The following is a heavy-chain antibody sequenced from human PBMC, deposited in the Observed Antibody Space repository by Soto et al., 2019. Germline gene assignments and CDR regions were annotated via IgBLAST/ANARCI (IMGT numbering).Heavy chain of an antibody. V-gene: IGHV4-59*01. Sequence: SETLSLTCSVSGGSISSYYWIWIRQPPGKGLEWIGYIYYSGSTNYNPSLKSRVTISVDTSKNQFSLKLSSVTAADTAVYYCARVRIAVAGTVIDYWGQGTLVTVSS. J-gene: IGHJ4*02. CDR1: GGSISSYY. D-gene: IGHD6-19*01. CDR2: IYYSGST. CDR3: ARVRIAVAGTVIDY.